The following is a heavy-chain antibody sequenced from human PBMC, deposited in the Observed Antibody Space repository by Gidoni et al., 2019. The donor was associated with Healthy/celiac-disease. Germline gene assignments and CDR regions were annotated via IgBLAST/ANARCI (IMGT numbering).Heavy chain of an antibody. CDR1: GGSISSSSYY. CDR3: ARHEWVQWLDHDAFDI. CDR2: IYYSGST. Sequence: HLQLQESGPGLATPSETLSLTCTVPGGSISSSSYYWGWIRQPPGRGLEWIGSIYYSGSTYYNPSLKSRVTIAVDTSKNQFSLKLSSVTAADTAVYYCARHEWVQWLDHDAFDIWGQGTMVTVSS. J-gene: IGHJ3*02. V-gene: IGHV4-39*01. D-gene: IGHD6-19*01.